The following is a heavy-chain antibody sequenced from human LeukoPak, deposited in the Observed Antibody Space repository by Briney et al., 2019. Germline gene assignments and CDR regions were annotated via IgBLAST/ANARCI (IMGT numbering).Heavy chain of an antibody. CDR2: IYYSGST. CDR3: ARVGPPYYYYGMDV. V-gene: IGHV4-59*01. J-gene: IGHJ6*02. CDR1: GGSISSYY. Sequence: PSETLSLTCTVSGGSISSYYWSWIRQPPGKGQEWIGYIYYSGSTNYNPSLKSRVTISVDTSKNQFSLKLSSVTAADTAVYYCARVGPPYYYYGMDVWGQGTTVTVSS.